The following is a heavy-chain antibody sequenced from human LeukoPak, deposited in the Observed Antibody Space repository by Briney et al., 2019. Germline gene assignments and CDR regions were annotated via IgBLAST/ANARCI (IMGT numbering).Heavy chain of an antibody. D-gene: IGHD2/OR15-2a*01. J-gene: IGHJ3*02. CDR1: GGSINTYY. CDR3: ARKNDFRI. V-gene: IGHV4-59*10. CDR2: IYSRGNT. Sequence: PSETLSLTCAVSGGSINTYYWSWIRQPAGKGLEWIGRIYSRGNTDHNPSLESRVTMSVDTSKNQFSLSLTSVTAADTAVYYCARKNDFRIWGQGTLVTVSS.